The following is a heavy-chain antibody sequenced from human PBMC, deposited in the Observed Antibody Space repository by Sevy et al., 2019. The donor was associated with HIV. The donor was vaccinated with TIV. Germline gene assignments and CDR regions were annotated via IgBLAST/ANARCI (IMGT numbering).Heavy chain of an antibody. V-gene: IGHV3-23*01. CDR1: GFTFTNYG. D-gene: IGHD6-19*01. Sequence: GGSLRLSCAASGFTFTNYGMHWVRQAPGKGLEWVSGISNSGANTYYADSVRGRFTVSRDNSKNTVYLQLNSLRAEDTAIYYCAKEWALLGDWYCEFDYWGQGTLVTVSS. J-gene: IGHJ4*02. CDR3: AKEWALLGDWYCEFDY. CDR2: ISNSGANT.